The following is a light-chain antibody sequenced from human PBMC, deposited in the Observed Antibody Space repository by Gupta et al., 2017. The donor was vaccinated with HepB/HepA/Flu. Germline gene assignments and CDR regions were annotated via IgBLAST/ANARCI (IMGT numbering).Light chain of an antibody. CDR2: GNS. J-gene: IGLJ3*02. Sequence: QSVLTQPTSVSGAPGQRVTIPCTGSSSNIGAGYDVHWYQQLPGTAPKLLIYGNSNRPSGVPDRFSGSKSGTSASLAITCLQADDEADYYCQSYDSSLSGYVFGGGTKLTVL. V-gene: IGLV1-40*01. CDR1: SSNIGAGYD. CDR3: QSYDSSLSGYV.